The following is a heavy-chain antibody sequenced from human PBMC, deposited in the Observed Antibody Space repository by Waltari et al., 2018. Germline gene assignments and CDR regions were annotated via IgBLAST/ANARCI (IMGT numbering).Heavy chain of an antibody. CDR1: GYSFTSYW. D-gene: IGHD2-2*01. CDR2: IYPGASDT. Sequence: EVQLVQSGAEVKKPGESLKISCKGSGYSFTSYWIGWVRQMPGKGLEWMGIIYPGASDTRYGPSFQGQVTISADKSISTAYLQWSSLKASDTAMYYCARGYIVVVPAAIGGFDYWGQGTLVTVSS. V-gene: IGHV5-51*01. J-gene: IGHJ4*02. CDR3: ARGYIVVVPAAIGGFDY.